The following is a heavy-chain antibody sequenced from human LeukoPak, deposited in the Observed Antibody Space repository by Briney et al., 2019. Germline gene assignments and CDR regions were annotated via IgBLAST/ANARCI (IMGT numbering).Heavy chain of an antibody. V-gene: IGHV3-23*01. Sequence: GGSLRLSCAASGFTFSSYGMSWVRQAPGKGLEWVSGITGSADTTYYADSVKGRFTISRDNSRNTLYLQLNSLRADDTAVYYCAGGFYYYYMDVWGKGTTVTVSS. CDR3: AGGFYYYYMDV. D-gene: IGHD3-16*01. CDR2: ITGSADTT. CDR1: GFTFSSYG. J-gene: IGHJ6*03.